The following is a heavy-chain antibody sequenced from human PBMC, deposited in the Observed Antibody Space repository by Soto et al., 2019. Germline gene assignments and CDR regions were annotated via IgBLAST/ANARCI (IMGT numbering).Heavy chain of an antibody. CDR1: GGSISSSSFH. V-gene: IGHV4-39*01. CDR3: ASLYSSSRFDY. D-gene: IGHD6-13*01. Sequence: SETLSLTCTVSGGSISSSSFHWGWIRQPPGRGLEWIGSIYYSGNTYYNPSLKSRVTISVDTSKNQFSLKLSSVTASDTAVYYCASLYSSSRFDYWGQGTLVTVSS. J-gene: IGHJ4*02. CDR2: IYYSGNT.